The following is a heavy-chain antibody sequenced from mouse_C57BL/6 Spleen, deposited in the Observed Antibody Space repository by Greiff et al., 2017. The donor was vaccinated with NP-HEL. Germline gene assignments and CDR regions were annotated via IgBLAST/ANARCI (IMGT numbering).Heavy chain of an antibody. CDR1: GYTFTDYE. J-gene: IGHJ2*01. D-gene: IGHD1-3*01. CDR2: IDPETGGT. V-gene: IGHV1-15*01. Sequence: VQLQQSGAELVRPGASVTLSCKASGYTFTDYEMHWVKQTPVHGLEWIGAIDPETGGTAYNQKFKGKAILTADKSSSTAYMELRSLTSEDSAVYYCTRNKWDFDYWGQGTTLTVSS. CDR3: TRNKWDFDY.